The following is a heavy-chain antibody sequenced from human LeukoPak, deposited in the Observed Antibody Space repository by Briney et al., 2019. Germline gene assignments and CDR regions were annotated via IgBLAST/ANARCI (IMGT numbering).Heavy chain of an antibody. J-gene: IGHJ4*02. CDR3: AREGVGVNGVDY. CDR1: GGSISSSSYY. V-gene: IGHV4-39*07. CDR2: IYYSGST. Sequence: SETLSLTCTVSGGSISSSSYYWGWIRQPPGKGLEWIGSIYYSGSTYYNPSLESRVTISVDTSKNQLSLKLSSVTAADTAVYYCAREGVGVNGVDYWGQGTLVTVSS. D-gene: IGHD1-26*01.